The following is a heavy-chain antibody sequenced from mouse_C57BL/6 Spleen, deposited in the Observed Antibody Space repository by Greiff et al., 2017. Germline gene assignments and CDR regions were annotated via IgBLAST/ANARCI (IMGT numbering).Heavy chain of an antibody. CDR2: IRSKSNSYAT. V-gene: IGHV10-1*01. Sequence: EVMLVESGGGLVQPKASLKLSCAASGFSFNTYAMNWVRQAPGKGLEWVARIRSKSNSYATYYDVSVKDRFTISRDESESILYLQMNNLKPEDTAMYYYVRLDYYAMDYWGQGTSVTVSS. J-gene: IGHJ4*01. CDR1: GFSFNTYA. CDR3: VRLDYYAMDY.